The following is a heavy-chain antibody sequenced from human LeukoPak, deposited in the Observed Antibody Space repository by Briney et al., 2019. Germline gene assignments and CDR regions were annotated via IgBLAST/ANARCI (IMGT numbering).Heavy chain of an antibody. J-gene: IGHJ3*02. CDR2: INSAGTST. V-gene: IGHV3-74*01. CDR3: ELGYCSSTSCPRTAFDI. CDR1: GFTFSSYW. Sequence: GGSLRLSCAASGFTFSSYWMHWVRQATGKGLVWVSRINSAGTSTSYADSVKGRFTISRDNAKNTLYLQMNSLRAEDTAVYYCELGYCSSTSCPRTAFDIWGQGTMVTVSS. D-gene: IGHD2-2*01.